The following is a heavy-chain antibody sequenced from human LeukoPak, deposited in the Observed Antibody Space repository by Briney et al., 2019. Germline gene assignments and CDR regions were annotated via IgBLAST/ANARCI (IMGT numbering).Heavy chain of an antibody. V-gene: IGHV1-2*02. CDR2: INPNSGGT. J-gene: IGHJ4*02. Sequence: ASVTVSCKASGYTFTGYYMHWVRQAPGQGLEWMGWINPNSGGTNYAQKFQGRVTMTRDTSISTAYMELSRLRSGDTAVYYCARDAIVGARLYYFDYWGQGTLVTVSS. CDR3: ARDAIVGARLYYFDY. CDR1: GYTFTGYY. D-gene: IGHD1-26*01.